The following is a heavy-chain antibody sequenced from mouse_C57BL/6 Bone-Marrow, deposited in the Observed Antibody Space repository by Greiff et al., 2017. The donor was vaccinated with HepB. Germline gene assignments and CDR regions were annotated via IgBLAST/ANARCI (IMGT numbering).Heavy chain of an antibody. Sequence: VQLMESGAGLVMPGGSLKLSCAASGFSFSVYGMHWVRLSPVKELAWVAYISSGSSTIYYADTVKGRFTITRDNAKNTLFLQMTSLMSEDTAIYYCARGGYGSSCDYWGQGTTLTVSS. V-gene: IGHV5-17*01. CDR3: ARGGYGSSCDY. CDR1: GFSFSVYG. J-gene: IGHJ2*01. D-gene: IGHD1-1*01. CDR2: ISSGSSTI.